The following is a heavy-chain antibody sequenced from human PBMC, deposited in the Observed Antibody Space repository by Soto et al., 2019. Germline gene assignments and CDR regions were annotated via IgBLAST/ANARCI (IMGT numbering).Heavy chain of an antibody. CDR1: GFTFSSHS. V-gene: IGHV3-48*01. D-gene: IGHD2-2*01. CDR2: ISGSSSTI. Sequence: GRSLRLSGAASGFTFSSHSMNWVRQAPGKGLAWVSYISGSSSTIYYADSVKGRFTFSSDNAKNSLYLQMNGLSAEDTAVYYCARAPKGIVVIPATRIFDYWGQGTLVTVSS. CDR3: ARAPKGIVVIPATRIFDY. J-gene: IGHJ4*02.